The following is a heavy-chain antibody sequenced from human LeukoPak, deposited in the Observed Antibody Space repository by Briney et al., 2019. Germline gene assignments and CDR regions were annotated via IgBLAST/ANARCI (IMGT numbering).Heavy chain of an antibody. D-gene: IGHD6-19*01. V-gene: IGHV5-51*01. CDR2: IYPGDSDT. Sequence: PGESLQISCQGSGSSFTSYWIGWVRQMPGKGLEWMGIIYPGDSDTRYSPSFQGQVTISADKSISTAYLQWSSLKASDTAMYYCARRDSSGYDAFDIWGQGTMVTVSS. CDR1: GSSFTSYW. CDR3: ARRDSSGYDAFDI. J-gene: IGHJ3*02.